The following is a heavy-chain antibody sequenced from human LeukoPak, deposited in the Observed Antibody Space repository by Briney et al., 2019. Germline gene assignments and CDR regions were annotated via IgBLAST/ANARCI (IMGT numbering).Heavy chain of an antibody. V-gene: IGHV3-11*01. CDR1: GFTFSDHY. J-gene: IGHJ5*02. Sequence: GGSLRLSCAASGFTFSDHYMSWIRQAPGKGLEWVAYISGSDSTIYYAASVRGRFTISRDNAKSSLYLQMNSLRAEDTAIYFCAREGITIFGVANSNWFDPWGQGTLVTVSS. D-gene: IGHD3-3*01. CDR2: ISGSDSTI. CDR3: AREGITIFGVANSNWFDP.